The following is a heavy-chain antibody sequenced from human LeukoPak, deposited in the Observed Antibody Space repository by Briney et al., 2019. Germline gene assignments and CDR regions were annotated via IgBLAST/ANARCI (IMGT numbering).Heavy chain of an antibody. J-gene: IGHJ4*02. CDR2: IRYDGSNK. V-gene: IGHV3-30*02. CDR3: FGITVTDVPY. D-gene: IGHD1-7*01. CDR1: GLPFSHSD. Sequence: PGGSLRLSCAASGLPFSHSDMHWVRQAPGKGLEWVAFIRYDGSNKYYADSVKGRFTISRDNSKNALYLQMNSLRGEDTAVYYCFGITVTDVPYWGQGTLVTVSS.